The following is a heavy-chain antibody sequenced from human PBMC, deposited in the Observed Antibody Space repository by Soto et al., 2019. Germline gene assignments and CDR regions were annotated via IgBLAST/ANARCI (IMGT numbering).Heavy chain of an antibody. V-gene: IGHV4-30-2*01. CDR2: IYHSGST. CDR1: GGSISSGGYS. J-gene: IGHJ3*02. Sequence: PSETLSLTCAVSGGSISSGGYSWSWIRQPPGKGLEWIGYIYHSGSTYYNPSLKSRVTISVDRSKNQFSLKLSSVTAADTAVYYCARGSDSSGSEDAFDIWGQGTMVTVS. CDR3: ARGSDSSGSEDAFDI. D-gene: IGHD3-22*01.